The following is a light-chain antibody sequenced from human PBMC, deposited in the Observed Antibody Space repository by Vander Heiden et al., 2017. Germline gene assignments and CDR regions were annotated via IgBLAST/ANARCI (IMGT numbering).Light chain of an antibody. CDR3: QQHGTSFT. CDR1: QSGPNNY. Sequence: EIVLTQPPGTLSLAPGERVTITCRASQSGPNNYLAWYQQKPAQAPRLLIYRAYRRAAVIPDWFSGSGSGTDFTLTISRLEPEDFAVYSCQQHGTSFTFGQGTRLEIK. V-gene: IGKV3-20*01. CDR2: RAY. J-gene: IGKJ5*01.